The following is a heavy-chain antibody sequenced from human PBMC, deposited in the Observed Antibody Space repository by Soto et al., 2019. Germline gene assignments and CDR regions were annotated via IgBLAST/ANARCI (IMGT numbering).Heavy chain of an antibody. D-gene: IGHD2-21*02. V-gene: IGHV3-33*01. J-gene: IGHJ4*02. CDR1: GFTFSSYG. CDR3: ARRSGAVTADPFDY. Sequence: QVQLVESGGGVVQPGRSLRLSCAASGFTFSSYGMHWVRQAPGKGLEWVAVIWYDGSNKYYAESVKGRFTISRDNSKNTLYLQMNSLRAEDTAVYYCARRSGAVTADPFDYWGQGTLVPVSS. CDR2: IWYDGSNK.